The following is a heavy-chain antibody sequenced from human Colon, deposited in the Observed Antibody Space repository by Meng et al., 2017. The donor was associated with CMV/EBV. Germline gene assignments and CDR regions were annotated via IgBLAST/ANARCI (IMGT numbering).Heavy chain of an antibody. CDR2: FVPVRGTA. Sequence: VNSVAIRGVRQAPGPGLEWRGGFVPVRGTADYAQNFQGRVTINADISANTAYMELTSLRSEDTAVYFCARDRFYASDSSFYYESGYWGQGTLVTVSS. D-gene: IGHD3-22*01. CDR1: VNSVA. J-gene: IGHJ4*02. V-gene: IGHV1-69*06. CDR3: ARDRFYASDSSFYYESGY.